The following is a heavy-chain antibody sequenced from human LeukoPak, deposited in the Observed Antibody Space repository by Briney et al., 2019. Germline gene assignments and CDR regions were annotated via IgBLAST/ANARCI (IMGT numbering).Heavy chain of an antibody. V-gene: IGHV3-23*01. CDR2: ISGSGGST. CDR1: GFTFSSYA. Sequence: PGGSLRLSCAASGFTFSSYAMSWVRQAPGKGLEWVSTISGSGGSTYYADSVKGRFTISRDNSKSTLYLQMNSLRADDTAVYYCATDTNLVDLIQGDGHEDENFDRWGQGTMVTVSS. CDR3: ATDTNLVDLIQGDGHEDENFDR. D-gene: IGHD2-8*01. J-gene: IGHJ3*02.